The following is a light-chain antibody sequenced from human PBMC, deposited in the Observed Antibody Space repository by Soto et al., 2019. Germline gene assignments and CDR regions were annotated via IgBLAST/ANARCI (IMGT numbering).Light chain of an antibody. J-gene: IGKJ4*01. Sequence: EIVLTQSPGTLSLSPWERAILSCMASQSIRNTYLAWYQQKPGQAPRLLIHGASTRATGIPDRFTGSGPGTDFTLTISRLEPEDFAVYHCQQYSSSPLTFGGGTKVDIK. CDR2: GAS. V-gene: IGKV3-20*01. CDR3: QQYSSSPLT. CDR1: QSIRNTY.